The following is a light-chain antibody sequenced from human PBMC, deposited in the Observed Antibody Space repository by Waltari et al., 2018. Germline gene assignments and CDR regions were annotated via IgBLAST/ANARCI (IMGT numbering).Light chain of an antibody. CDR1: NSNIATNY. V-gene: IGLV1-47*01. J-gene: IGLJ3*02. Sequence: QSVLTQPPSASGTPGQTVTISCSGSNSNIATNYVCWYQQVPETAPNPLLYRNNQRPSGVPDRFSGSKSGTSASLAISGLRSEDEADYYCAAWDDSLSGWVFGGGTK. CDR3: AAWDDSLSGWV. CDR2: RNN.